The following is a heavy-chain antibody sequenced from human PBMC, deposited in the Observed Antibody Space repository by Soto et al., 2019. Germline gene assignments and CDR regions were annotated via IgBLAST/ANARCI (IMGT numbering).Heavy chain of an antibody. V-gene: IGHV3-53*01. CDR2: MYAGGDT. CDR1: GFPFSSTD. Sequence: PGGSLRLSCAASGFPFSSTDMTWVRQAPGRGLEWVSVMYAGGDTHYADSVKGRFTISRDKSENTLYLQMNSLRDEDTGVYFCVSRIPSWVFDYWGLGTLVTVSS. CDR3: VSRIPSWVFDY. J-gene: IGHJ4*01. D-gene: IGHD2-21*01.